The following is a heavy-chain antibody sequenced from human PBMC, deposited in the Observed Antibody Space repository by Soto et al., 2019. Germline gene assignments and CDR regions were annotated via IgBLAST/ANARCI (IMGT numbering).Heavy chain of an antibody. D-gene: IGHD3-9*01. Sequence: GGSLRLSCAASGFSFGGYAVTWVRQAPGKGLEWVSAISGGGGSTYYADSVKGRFTISRDNSKNTVYLQMNSLRAGDTALYYCAKTESFNGYYNAFDCWGQGTRVTVSS. CDR3: AKTESFNGYYNAFDC. CDR1: GFSFGGYA. J-gene: IGHJ4*02. V-gene: IGHV3-23*01. CDR2: ISGGGGST.